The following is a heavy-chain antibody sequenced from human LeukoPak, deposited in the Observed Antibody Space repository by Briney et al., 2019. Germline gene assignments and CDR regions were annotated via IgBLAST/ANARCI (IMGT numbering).Heavy chain of an antibody. Sequence: PGGSLRLSCAASGFTVSSNYISWVRQAPGKGLEWVANIKQDGGQKYYVDSVRGRFTISRDNAKNSLYLQMNSLRAEDTAVYYCARGSGSHDYWGQGTLVTVSS. D-gene: IGHD3-10*01. CDR3: ARGSGSHDY. J-gene: IGHJ4*02. V-gene: IGHV3-7*01. CDR2: IKQDGGQK. CDR1: GFTVSSNY.